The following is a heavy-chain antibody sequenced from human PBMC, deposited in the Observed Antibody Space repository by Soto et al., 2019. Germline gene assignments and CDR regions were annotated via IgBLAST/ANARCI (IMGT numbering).Heavy chain of an antibody. CDR2: INQSGGT. Sequence: SETLSLTCAVYGASLSGYDWSWIRQPPGKGLEWIGEINQSGGTNYNPSLKSRVTISMDTSKNQFSLRLSSVTAADTAIYYCARDPYANAFDIWGRGTMVTVSS. CDR3: ARDPYANAFDI. D-gene: IGHD2-2*01. CDR1: GASLSGYD. V-gene: IGHV4-34*01. J-gene: IGHJ3*02.